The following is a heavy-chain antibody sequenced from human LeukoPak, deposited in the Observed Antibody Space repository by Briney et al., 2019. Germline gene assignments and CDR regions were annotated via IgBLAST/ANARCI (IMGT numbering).Heavy chain of an antibody. Sequence: PGGSLRLSCAASGFTFSSYAMHWVRQAPGKGLEWVAVISYDGSNKYYADSVKGRFTISRDNSKNTLYLQMNSLRAEDTAVYYCAREENSFVVVVAATPLDYWGQGTLVTVSS. V-gene: IGHV3-30*04. CDR1: GFTFSSYA. CDR2: ISYDGSNK. D-gene: IGHD2-15*01. J-gene: IGHJ4*02. CDR3: AREENSFVVVVAATPLDY.